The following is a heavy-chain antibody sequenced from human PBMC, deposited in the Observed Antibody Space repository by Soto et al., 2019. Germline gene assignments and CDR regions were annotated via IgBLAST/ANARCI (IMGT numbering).Heavy chain of an antibody. CDR2: IIPILDIA. CDR3: SRGTQKHEEDYTPLRGPDTSRY. Sequence: QVQLVQSGAEVKKPGSSVKVSCKTSGGTFSSYTISWVRQAPGQGLEWMGRIIPILDIANYAQTFQGRGTITADKSASTSYMELTGLSSEDTAVNFCSRGTQKHEEDYTPLRGPDTSRYGAQGTLVTVSS. CDR1: GGTFSSYT. J-gene: IGHJ4*02. V-gene: IGHV1-69*02. D-gene: IGHD3-16*01.